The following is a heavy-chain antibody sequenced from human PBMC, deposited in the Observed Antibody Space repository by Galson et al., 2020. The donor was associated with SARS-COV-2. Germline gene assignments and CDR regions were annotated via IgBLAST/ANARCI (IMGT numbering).Heavy chain of an antibody. CDR1: GFTFAAYG. CDR3: GRDRGDYGSSSAIDC. CDR2: MSYYGPRD. D-gene: IGHD6-6*01. J-gene: IGHJ4*02. V-gene: IGHV3-30*01. Sequence: SCKASGFTFAAYGMHWVRQAPGKGLEWEAPMSYYGPRDYYADSVKDRFTISRDNSKNTLYLQMNSLRPDDTAVYYCGRDRGDYGSSSAIDCWGQGHLVIVSS.